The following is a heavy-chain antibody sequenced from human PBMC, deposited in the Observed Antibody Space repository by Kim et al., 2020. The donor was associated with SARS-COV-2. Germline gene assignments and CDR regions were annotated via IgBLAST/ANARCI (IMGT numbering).Heavy chain of an antibody. Sequence: GGSLRLSCAASGFTFSDYYMSWIRQAPGKGLEWVSYISSSSSYTNYADSVKGRFTISRDNAKNSLYLQMNSLRAEDTAVYYCARDTGSPRSYYYYGMDVWGQGTTVTVSS. V-gene: IGHV3-11*05. D-gene: IGHD4-17*01. CDR1: GFTFSDYY. J-gene: IGHJ6*02. CDR3: ARDTGSPRSYYYYGMDV. CDR2: ISSSSSYT.